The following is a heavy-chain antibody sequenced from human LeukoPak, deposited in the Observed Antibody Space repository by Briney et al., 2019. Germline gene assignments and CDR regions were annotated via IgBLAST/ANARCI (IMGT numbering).Heavy chain of an antibody. V-gene: IGHV1-46*01. Sequence: ASVKVSCKASGYTFTSYYMHWVRQAPGQGLEWMGIINPSGGSTSYAQKFQGRVTMTRDTSTSTVYMELSSLRSEDTAVYYCARDEAAQNYYYYGMDVWGQGTTVTVSS. J-gene: IGHJ6*02. CDR1: GYTFTSYY. D-gene: IGHD6-6*01. CDR3: ARDEAAQNYYYYGMDV. CDR2: INPSGGST.